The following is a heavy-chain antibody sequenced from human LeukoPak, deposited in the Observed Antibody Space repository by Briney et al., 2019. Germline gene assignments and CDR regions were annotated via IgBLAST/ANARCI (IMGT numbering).Heavy chain of an antibody. CDR1: GFTFSSYA. J-gene: IGHJ4*02. CDR2: ISGSGGST. CDR3: ARDSGYSYADDY. V-gene: IGHV3-23*01. Sequence: GGSLRLSCAASGFTFSSYAMSWVRQAPGKGLEWVSAISGSGGSTYYADSVKGRFTISRDNSKNALYLQMNSLRAEDTAVYYCARDSGYSYADDYWGQGTLVTVSS. D-gene: IGHD5-18*01.